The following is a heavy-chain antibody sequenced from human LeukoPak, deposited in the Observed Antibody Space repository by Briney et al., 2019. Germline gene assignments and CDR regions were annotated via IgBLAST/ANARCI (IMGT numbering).Heavy chain of an antibody. CDR2: IIPILGIA. Sequence: ASVKVSCKASGGTFSSYAISWVRQAPGQGLEWMGRIIPILGIANYAQKFQGRVTITADKSTSTAYMELSSLRSEDTAVYYCARDLGRDGYNLGYWGQGTLVTVSS. J-gene: IGHJ4*02. CDR3: ARDLGRDGYNLGY. V-gene: IGHV1-69*04. CDR1: GGTFSSYA. D-gene: IGHD5-24*01.